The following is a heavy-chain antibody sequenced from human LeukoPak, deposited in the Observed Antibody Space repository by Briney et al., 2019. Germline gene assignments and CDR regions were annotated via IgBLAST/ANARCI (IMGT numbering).Heavy chain of an antibody. J-gene: IGHJ4*02. CDR2: LNEDGGYT. D-gene: IGHD1-26*01. CDR1: GFTFSIYA. Sequence: GGSLRLSCAASGFTFSIYAMSWVRQAPGKGLAWVSGLNEDGGYTYYADSVKGRFTISGDNSENTLYLQMSSLRAEDTAIYYCVKDLGRYRNNCFDYWGQGTLVTVSS. CDR3: VKDLGRYRNNCFDY. V-gene: IGHV3-23*01.